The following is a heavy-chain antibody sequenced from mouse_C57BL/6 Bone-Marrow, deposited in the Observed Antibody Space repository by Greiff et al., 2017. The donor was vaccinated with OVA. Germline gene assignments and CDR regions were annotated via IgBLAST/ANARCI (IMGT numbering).Heavy chain of an antibody. Sequence: EVQLVESGPGLVKPSQSLSLTCSVTGYSITSGYYWNWIRQFPGNKLEWMGYISYDGSNNYNPSLKNRISITRDTSKNQFFLKLNSVTTEDTATYYCARGFITRYWGQGTLVTVSA. J-gene: IGHJ3*01. CDR3: ARGFITRY. CDR2: ISYDGSN. D-gene: IGHD1-1*01. V-gene: IGHV3-6*01. CDR1: GYSITSGYY.